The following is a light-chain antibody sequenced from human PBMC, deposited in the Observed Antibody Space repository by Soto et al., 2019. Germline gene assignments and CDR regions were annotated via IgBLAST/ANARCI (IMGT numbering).Light chain of an antibody. CDR3: CSYAGSFTFDV. CDR1: SSDVGNYNL. J-gene: IGLJ2*01. V-gene: IGLV2-23*03. CDR2: EGR. Sequence: QSALTQPASVSGSPGQSITISCTGTSSDVGNYNLVSWYQQFPGKAPKLIIYEGRRRPSGVSNRFSGSKSSNTASLTISGLQADDEADYYCCSYAGSFTFDVFGGGTKLTVL.